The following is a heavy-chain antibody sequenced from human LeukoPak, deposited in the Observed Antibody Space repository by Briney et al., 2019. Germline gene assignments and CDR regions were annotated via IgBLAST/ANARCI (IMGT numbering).Heavy chain of an antibody. V-gene: IGHV3-20*04. Sequence: PGGSLRLSCAASGFTFDDYGMSWVRQAPGKGLEWVSGINWNGGSTGYADSVKGRFTISRDNAKNSLYLQMNSLRAEDTAVYYCARDRYSYGYPYCFDYWGQGTLVTVSS. CDR1: GFTFDDYG. CDR3: ARDRYSYGYPYCFDY. J-gene: IGHJ4*02. D-gene: IGHD5-18*01. CDR2: INWNGGST.